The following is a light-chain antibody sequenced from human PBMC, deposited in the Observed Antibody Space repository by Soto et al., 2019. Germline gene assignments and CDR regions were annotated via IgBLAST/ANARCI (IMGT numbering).Light chain of an antibody. CDR3: CPYAGFYTGV. CDR2: DVS. J-gene: IGLJ2*01. V-gene: IGLV2-11*01. Sequence: QSALTQPRSVSGSPGQSVTISCTGTSSDVGGYNYVSWYQHHPGKAPKLILYDVSERPSGVPDRFSGSKSGNTASLTISGLQADDEADYYCCPYAGFYTGVFGGGTKLTVL. CDR1: SSDVGGYNY.